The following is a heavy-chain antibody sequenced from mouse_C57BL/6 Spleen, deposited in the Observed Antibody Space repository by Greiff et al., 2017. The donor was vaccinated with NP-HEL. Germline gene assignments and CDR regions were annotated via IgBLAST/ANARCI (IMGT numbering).Heavy chain of an antibody. CDR3: TRYFYDYDEYAMDY. CDR2: IDPETGGT. Sequence: QVQLQQSGAELVRPGASVTLSCKASGYTFTDYEMHWVKQTPVHGLEWIGAIDPETGGTAYNQKFKGKATLTADTSSSTAYMELRSLTSEDSAVYYCTRYFYDYDEYAMDYWGQGTSVTVSS. V-gene: IGHV1-15*01. D-gene: IGHD2-4*01. J-gene: IGHJ4*01. CDR1: GYTFTDYE.